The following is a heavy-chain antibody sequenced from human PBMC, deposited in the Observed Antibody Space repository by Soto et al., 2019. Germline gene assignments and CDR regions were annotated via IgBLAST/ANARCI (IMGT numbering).Heavy chain of an antibody. Sequence: QVLLQQWGAGRLKPSETLSLTCAVYGGSFIDYSWGWIRQSPGTGLEWIGEINHSGSANYNPSLKSRVTISMDTSKNQFSLKLYSVTAAGAAVYYCARVSDYWSQGTLVTVSS. CDR2: INHSGSA. CDR1: GGSFIDYS. V-gene: IGHV4-34*01. J-gene: IGHJ4*02. CDR3: ARVSDY.